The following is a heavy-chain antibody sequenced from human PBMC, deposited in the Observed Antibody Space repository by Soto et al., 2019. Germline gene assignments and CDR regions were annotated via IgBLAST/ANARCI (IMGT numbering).Heavy chain of an antibody. CDR3: AREINMDV. V-gene: IGHV3-48*03. Sequence: EVEVVESGGGLVQPGGSLRLSCGASGFTFSAYEMAWVRQAPGKGLEWVSYISDSGSIVKHADSVKGRFTIFRDNAKNSLYLQMNSLRAEDTAVYYCAREINMDVWGQGTTVIVSS. CDR1: GFTFSAYE. CDR2: ISDSGSIV. J-gene: IGHJ6*02.